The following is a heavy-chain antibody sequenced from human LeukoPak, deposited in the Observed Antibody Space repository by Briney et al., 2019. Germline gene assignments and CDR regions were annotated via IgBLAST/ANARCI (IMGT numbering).Heavy chain of an antibody. V-gene: IGHV4-39*01. CDR2: IYYSGST. CDR1: GGSISSSSYY. CDR3: ARFPTGDFWGGYYQYYFDY. Sequence: PSETLSLTCTVSGGSISSSSYYWGWIRQPPWKGLEWIGSIYYSGSTYYNPSLKSRVTISVDTSKNQFSLKLSSVTAADTAVYYCARFPTGDFWGGYYQYYFDYWGQGTLVTVSS. D-gene: IGHD3-3*01. J-gene: IGHJ4*02.